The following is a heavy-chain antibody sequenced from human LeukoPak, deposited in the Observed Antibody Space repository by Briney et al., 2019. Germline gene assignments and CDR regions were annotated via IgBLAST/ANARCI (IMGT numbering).Heavy chain of an antibody. J-gene: IGHJ3*02. D-gene: IGHD5-12*01. Sequence: SETLSLTCTVSGDSISSSSYCWDWIRQPPGKGLEWIGNIYNSANTHYNPPLKTRITMSVDASKNQFSLKLNSVTAADTGIYYCARHSRSGYIGYENAFDIWGQGTMVTVSS. CDR2: IYNSANT. CDR1: GDSISSSSYC. V-gene: IGHV4-39*01. CDR3: ARHSRSGYIGYENAFDI.